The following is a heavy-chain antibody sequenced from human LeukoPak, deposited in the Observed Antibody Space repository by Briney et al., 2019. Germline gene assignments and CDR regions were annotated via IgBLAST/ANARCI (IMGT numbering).Heavy chain of an antibody. CDR2: ISNSGSTI. Sequence: GGSLRLSCAASGFTFSSYEMNWVRQAPGKGLEWVSYISNSGSTIYYADSVKGRFTISRDNAKNSLYLQMNSLRAEDTAVYYCARDQGYSGYPGNYYYYGMDVWGKGTTVTVSS. CDR1: GFTFSSYE. V-gene: IGHV3-48*03. CDR3: ARDQGYSGYPGNYYYYGMDV. J-gene: IGHJ6*04. D-gene: IGHD5-12*01.